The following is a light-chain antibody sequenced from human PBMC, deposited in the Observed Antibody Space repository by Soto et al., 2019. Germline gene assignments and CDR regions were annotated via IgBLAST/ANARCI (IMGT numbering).Light chain of an antibody. Sequence: IVLTQFQATLSLYPGETATLSCRASQSIKGNLIWYQQKPGQATRRLIYGASTRATGTPARFSGSGSGTEFTLTISSLQSEDFAGYYCQQCSDWPPWTFGQGTKIEI. J-gene: IGKJ1*01. V-gene: IGKV3D-15*01. CDR1: QSIKGN. CDR3: QQCSDWPPWT. CDR2: GAS.